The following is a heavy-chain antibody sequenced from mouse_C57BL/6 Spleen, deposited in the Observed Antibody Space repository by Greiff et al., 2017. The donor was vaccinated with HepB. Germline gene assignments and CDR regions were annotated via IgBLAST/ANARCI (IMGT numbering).Heavy chain of an antibody. J-gene: IGHJ2*01. V-gene: IGHV1-9*01. CDR1: GYTFTGYW. D-gene: IGHD2-14*01. Sequence: VQLQQSGAELMKPGASVKLSCKATGYTFTGYWIEWVKQRPGHGLEWIGEILPGSGSTNYNEKFKGKATLTADTSSNTAYMQLRSLTTEDSAIYYCARRYRGHYYGYQGQGTTLTV. CDR2: ILPGSGST. CDR3: ARRYRGHYYGY.